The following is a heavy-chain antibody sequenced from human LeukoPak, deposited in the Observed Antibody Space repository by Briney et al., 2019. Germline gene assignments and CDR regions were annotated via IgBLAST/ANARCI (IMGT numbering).Heavy chain of an antibody. J-gene: IGHJ2*01. D-gene: IGHD2-2*02. V-gene: IGHV4-34*01. CDR2: INHSGST. Sequence: SETLSLTCAVYGGTFSGYYWSWIRQPPGKGLEWIGEINHSGSTNYNPSLKSRVTISVDTSKNQFSLKLSSVTAADTAVYYCARRRSTSCYTFSGCWYFDLWGRGTLVTVSS. CDR1: GGTFSGYY. CDR3: ARRRSTSCYTFSGCWYFDL.